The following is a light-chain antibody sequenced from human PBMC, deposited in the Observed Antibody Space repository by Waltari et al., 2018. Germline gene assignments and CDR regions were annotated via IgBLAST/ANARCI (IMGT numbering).Light chain of an antibody. CDR2: TAS. V-gene: IGKV1-39*01. CDR1: QSISDY. J-gene: IGKJ1*01. Sequence: IQMTQSPPALSASVGDRVAITCRASQSISDYLHWYQQKPGKAPRVMSYTASSLPRGVPTRFSGSGSGTEFTLTISTLQPEDAATYYCQQSYSSPWTFGQGTKVEIK. CDR3: QQSYSSPWT.